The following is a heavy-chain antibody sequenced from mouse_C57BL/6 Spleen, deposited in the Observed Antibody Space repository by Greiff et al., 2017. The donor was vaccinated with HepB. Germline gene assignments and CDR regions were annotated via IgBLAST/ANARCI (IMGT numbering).Heavy chain of an antibody. V-gene: IGHV1-4*01. CDR3: ARGSTMVTTGYFDY. CDR1: GYTFTSYT. Sequence: QVHVKQSGAELARPGASVKMSCKASGYTFTSYTMHWVKQRPGQGLEWIGYINPSSGYTKYNQKFKDKATLTADKSSSTAYMQLSSLTSEDSAVYYCARGSTMVTTGYFDYWGQGTTLTVSS. D-gene: IGHD2-2*01. J-gene: IGHJ2*01. CDR2: INPSSGYT.